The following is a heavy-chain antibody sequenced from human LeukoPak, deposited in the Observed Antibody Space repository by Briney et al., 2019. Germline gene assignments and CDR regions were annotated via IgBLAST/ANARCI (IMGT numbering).Heavy chain of an antibody. Sequence: SFTSYWIGWIRQPPGMRLEWIGNLYFSGNPYYNLSLNSRVTISVDTSKNQFSLKMRSVTAADTAVYYCARLGSGYPTPDYWGQGTLVTVSS. CDR1: SFTSYW. CDR3: ARLGSGYPTPDY. V-gene: IGHV4-39*01. D-gene: IGHD6-19*01. CDR2: LYFSGNP. J-gene: IGHJ4*02.